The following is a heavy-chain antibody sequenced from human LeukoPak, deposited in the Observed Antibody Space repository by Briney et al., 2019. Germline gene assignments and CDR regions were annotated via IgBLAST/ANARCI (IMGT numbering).Heavy chain of an antibody. J-gene: IGHJ4*02. V-gene: IGHV3-33*06. CDR1: GFTFSSYG. CDR3: AKSSVVVTAIPYYFDY. CDR2: IWYDGSNE. Sequence: PGRSLRLSCAASGFTFSSYGMHWVRQAPGKGLEWVAIIWYDGSNEYYADSVKGRFTISRDNSKNTLYLQMNSLRAEDTAVYYCAKSSVVVTAIPYYFDYWGQGTLVTVSS. D-gene: IGHD2-21*02.